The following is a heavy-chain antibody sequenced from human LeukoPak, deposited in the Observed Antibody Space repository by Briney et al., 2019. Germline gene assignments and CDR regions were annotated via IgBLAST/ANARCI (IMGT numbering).Heavy chain of an antibody. Sequence: PGGSLRLSCAASGFTVSSNYMSWVRQAPGKGLEWVSVIYSGGSTYYADSVKGQFTISRDNSKNTLYLQMNSLRAEDTAVYYCAREGGYGDSYFDYWGQGTLVTVSS. V-gene: IGHV3-53*01. CDR3: AREGGYGDSYFDY. J-gene: IGHJ4*02. CDR2: IYSGGST. CDR1: GFTVSSNY. D-gene: IGHD4-17*01.